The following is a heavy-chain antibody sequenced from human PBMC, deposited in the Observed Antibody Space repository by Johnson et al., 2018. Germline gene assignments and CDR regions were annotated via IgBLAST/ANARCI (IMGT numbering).Heavy chain of an antibody. CDR2: ISYDGSNK. CDR1: GFSFSSYG. CDR3: ARDPVRTSWYTSSYMDV. V-gene: IGHV3-30*03. D-gene: IGHD6-13*01. Sequence: QVQLVQSGGGVVQPGRSLRLSCAASGFSFSSYGMHWVRQAPGKGLEWVAVISYDGSNKYYADSVKGRFTISRDNSKNPLYLQLNSLCAEDTAALYCARDPVRTSWYTSSYMDVWGKGTTVTVSS. J-gene: IGHJ6*03.